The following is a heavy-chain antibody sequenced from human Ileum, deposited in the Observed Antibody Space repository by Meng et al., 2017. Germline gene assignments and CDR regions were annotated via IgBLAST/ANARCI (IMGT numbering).Heavy chain of an antibody. CDR3: ARDRYSSSSVFDY. J-gene: IGHJ4*02. Sequence: VERVGSGGGIVRPGGSLSLTCSASGFTFSSYAMHWVRQAPGKGLEWVAVISYDGSNKYYADSVKGRFTISRDNSKNTLYLQMNSLRAEDTAVYYCARDRYSSSSVFDYWGQGTLVTVSS. D-gene: IGHD6-6*01. CDR2: ISYDGSNK. CDR1: GFTFSSYA. V-gene: IGHV3-30*01.